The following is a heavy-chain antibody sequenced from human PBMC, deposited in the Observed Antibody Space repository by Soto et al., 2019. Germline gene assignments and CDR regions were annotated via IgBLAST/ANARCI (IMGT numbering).Heavy chain of an antibody. D-gene: IGHD2-21*01. Sequence: ASVRVSCKPSGYTFTDLYMHWVRQAPVLVLEWMGCIDPKSGVSRKTQKFKGSLTMTRDTSNNTVYMELSSLRSDDTAVYSCARDNCGTLEYWGPGTLVTVSS. J-gene: IGHJ4*02. CDR2: IDPKSGVS. CDR3: ARDNCGTLEY. V-gene: IGHV1-2*02. CDR1: GYTFTDLY.